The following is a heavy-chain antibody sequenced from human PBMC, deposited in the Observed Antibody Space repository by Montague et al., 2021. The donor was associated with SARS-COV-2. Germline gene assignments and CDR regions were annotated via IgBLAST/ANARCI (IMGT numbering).Heavy chain of an antibody. D-gene: IGHD3-22*01. J-gene: IGHJ3*02. CDR3: ASPTYYYDSSGSDAFEI. V-gene: IGHV4-39*01. CDR1: GGSISSSNYY. Sequence: SETLSLTCTVSGGSISSSNYYWGWIRQPPGKGLEWIGSIYYSGSTYYNPSLKSRVTIFVDTSKNQFSLKLSSVTAADTAVYYCASPTYYYDSSGSDAFEIWGQGTMVTVSS. CDR2: IYYSGST.